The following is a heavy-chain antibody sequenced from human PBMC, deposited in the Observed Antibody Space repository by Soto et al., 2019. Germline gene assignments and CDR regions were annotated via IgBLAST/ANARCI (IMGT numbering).Heavy chain of an antibody. CDR3: AREENCSDGICYSEYFQR. J-gene: IGHJ1*01. Sequence: GASVKVSCKASGYIFTADSMHWVRQVPGQGLEWMGVVNPSGGSTNYAQKFQGRITMTRDTSTSTVYMDLSSLTSEDTAVYYCAREENCSDGICYSEYFQRWGQGTLVTVSS. D-gene: IGHD2-15*01. V-gene: IGHV1-46*01. CDR1: GYIFTADS. CDR2: VNPSGGST.